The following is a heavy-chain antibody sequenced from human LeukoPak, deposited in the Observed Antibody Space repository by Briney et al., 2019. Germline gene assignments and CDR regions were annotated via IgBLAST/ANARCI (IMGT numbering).Heavy chain of an antibody. CDR1: GYTFTDYY. D-gene: IGHD3-3*01. CDR3: ATGSRFLERLPIY. V-gene: IGHV1-69-2*01. Sequence: ASVKVSCKVSGYTFTDYYMHWVQQAPGKGLEWMGLVDPEDGETIYAEKVQGRVTITADTSTDTAYMELSSLRSEDTAVYYCATGSRFLERLPIYWGRGTLVTVSS. J-gene: IGHJ4*02. CDR2: VDPEDGET.